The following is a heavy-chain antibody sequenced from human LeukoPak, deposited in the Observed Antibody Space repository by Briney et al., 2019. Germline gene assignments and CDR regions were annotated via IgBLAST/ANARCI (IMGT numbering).Heavy chain of an antibody. Sequence: PPGGSLRLSCAASGFTFSSYAMHWVRQAPGKGLEWVAVISYDGSNKYYADSVKGRFTISRDNSKNTLYLQMNSLRAEDTAVYYCARDVDTAMAYFDYWGQGTLVTVSS. D-gene: IGHD5-18*01. CDR2: ISYDGSNK. CDR1: GFTFSSYA. J-gene: IGHJ4*02. CDR3: ARDVDTAMAYFDY. V-gene: IGHV3-30*01.